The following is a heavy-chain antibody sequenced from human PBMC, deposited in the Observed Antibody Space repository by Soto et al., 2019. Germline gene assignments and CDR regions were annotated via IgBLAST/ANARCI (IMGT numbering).Heavy chain of an antibody. CDR3: AKDIKDPNWFDP. D-gene: IGHD3-10*01. J-gene: IGHJ5*02. CDR2: ISGSGGST. V-gene: IGHV3-23*01. Sequence: EVQLLESGGGLVQPGGSLRLSCAASGFTFSSYAMSWVRQAPGKGLEWVSAISGSGGSTYYADSVKGRFTISRDNSKNPLYLQMNSLRAEDTAVYYFAKDIKDPNWFDPWGQGTLVTVCS. CDR1: GFTFSSYA.